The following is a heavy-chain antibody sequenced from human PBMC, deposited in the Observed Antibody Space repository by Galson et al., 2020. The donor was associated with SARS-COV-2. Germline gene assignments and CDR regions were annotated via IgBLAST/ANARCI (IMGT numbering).Heavy chain of an antibody. J-gene: IGHJ3*02. D-gene: IGHD1-26*01. CDR3: ARDVSGGASDI. V-gene: IGHV3-30*04. Sequence: GGSLRLSCAASGFTFSSYAMHWVRQAPGKGLEWVAVISYDGRNKIYADSVKGRFTISRDNSENMLFLQMNSLRADDTAVYYCARDVSGGASDIWGQGTMVTVSS. CDR1: GFTFSSYA. CDR2: ISYDGRNK.